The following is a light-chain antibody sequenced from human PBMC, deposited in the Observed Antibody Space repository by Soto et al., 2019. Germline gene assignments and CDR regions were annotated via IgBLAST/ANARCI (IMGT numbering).Light chain of an antibody. J-gene: IGLJ3*02. Sequence: QSALTQPRSVSGSPGQSVTISCTGTSSDVGDYHYVSWYQHHPGKAPKLMIYDVTKRPSGVPNRFSGSKSGNTASLTISGLQAEDEADYYCCSYAGSYTRVFGGGTKLTVL. CDR2: DVT. CDR1: SSDVGDYHY. CDR3: CSYAGSYTRV. V-gene: IGLV2-11*01.